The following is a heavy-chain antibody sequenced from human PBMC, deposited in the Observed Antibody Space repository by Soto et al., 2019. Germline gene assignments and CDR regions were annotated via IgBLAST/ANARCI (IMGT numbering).Heavy chain of an antibody. CDR2: IYPGGSDT. D-gene: IGHD6-6*01. CDR3: ARRERYSSSPGYWFDP. J-gene: IGHJ5*02. CDR1: GYSFTSYW. Sequence: GESLKISCKGSGYSFTSYWIGWVRQMPGKGLEWMGIIYPGGSDTRYSPSFQGQVTISADKSISTAYLQWSSLKASDTAMYYCARRERYSSSPGYWFDPWGQGTLVTVSS. V-gene: IGHV5-51*01.